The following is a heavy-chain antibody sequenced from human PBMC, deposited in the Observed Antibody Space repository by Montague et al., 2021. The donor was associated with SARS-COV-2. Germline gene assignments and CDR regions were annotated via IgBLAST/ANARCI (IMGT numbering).Heavy chain of an antibody. V-gene: IGHV4-59*01. Sequence: SETLSLTCTVSGGHYFWSWIRQPPGKGLEWIGYIYYSGTTKYNPSLESRVTISLDTSKNQLSLGLSSVTAADTAVYYCARIVVVTYSHFDLWGRGTLVTVSS. CDR3: ARIVVVTYSHFDL. J-gene: IGHJ2*01. CDR1: GGHYF. D-gene: IGHD3-22*01. CDR2: IYYSGTT.